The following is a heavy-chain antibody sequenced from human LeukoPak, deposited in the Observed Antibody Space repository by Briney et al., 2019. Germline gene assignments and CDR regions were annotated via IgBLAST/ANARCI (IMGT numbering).Heavy chain of an antibody. CDR1: GFTFTDY. CDR3: ARNGLGVAYDN. J-gene: IGHJ4*02. V-gene: IGHV3-7*01. D-gene: IGHD3-16*01. CDR2: INQDGSAK. Sequence: SGGSLRLSCAASGFTFTDYMSWVRQAPGKGLEWVAKINQDGSAKYYVDSVKGRFTISRDDAKKSLYLQMDSLRVEDTAVNHCARNGLGVAYDNWGKGTLVTVSS.